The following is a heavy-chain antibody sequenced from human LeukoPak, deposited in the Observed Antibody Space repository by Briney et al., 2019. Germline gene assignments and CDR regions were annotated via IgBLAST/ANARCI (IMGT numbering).Heavy chain of an antibody. J-gene: IGHJ4*02. V-gene: IGHV3-48*01. CDR1: GFTFSSYS. CDR3: AREVSHCSSTSCSSGDY. CDR2: ISSSSSNI. D-gene: IGHD2-2*01. Sequence: PGGSLRLSCAASGFTFSSYSMNWVRQAPGKGLEWVQYISSSSSNIYYADSVKGRFTISRDNAKNSLYLQMNSLRAEDTAVYYCAREVSHCSSTSCSSGDYWGQGTLVTVSS.